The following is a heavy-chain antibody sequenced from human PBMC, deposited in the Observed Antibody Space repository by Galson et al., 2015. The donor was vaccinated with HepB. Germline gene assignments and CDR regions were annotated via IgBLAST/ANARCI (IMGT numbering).Heavy chain of an antibody. CDR2: IKEDGSAK. V-gene: IGHV3-7*03. D-gene: IGHD3-22*01. CDR1: GFTFSSNW. J-gene: IGHJ4*02. CDR3: ARYHYSDGSGPPKAFDS. Sequence: SLRLSCAASGFTFSSNWMSWVRQAPGKGLEWVANIKEDGSAKNYVDSVKGRFTISRDNAKNSLYLQMNSLRAEDTAIYYCARYHYSDGSGPPKAFDSWGQGTLVTVSS.